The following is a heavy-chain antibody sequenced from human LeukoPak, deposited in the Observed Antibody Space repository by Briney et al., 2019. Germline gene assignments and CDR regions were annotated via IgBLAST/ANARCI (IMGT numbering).Heavy chain of an antibody. D-gene: IGHD3-10*01. CDR1: GFTFSSYS. Sequence: GGSQRLSCAASGFTFSSYSMNWVRQAPGKGLEWVSSISSSSSYIYYADSVKGRFTISRDNAKNSLYLQMNSLRAEDTAVYYCARDYPIRGAFDYWGQGTLVTVSP. V-gene: IGHV3-21*01. CDR2: ISSSSSYI. CDR3: ARDYPIRGAFDY. J-gene: IGHJ4*02.